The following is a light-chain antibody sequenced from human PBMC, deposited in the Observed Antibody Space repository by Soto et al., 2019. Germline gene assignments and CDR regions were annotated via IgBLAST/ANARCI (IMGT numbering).Light chain of an antibody. Sequence: QSVLTQPPSASGTPGQRVTISCSGSSSSIGSNYVYWYQQLPGTAPKLLIYRNNQRPSGVPDRFSGSKSSTSASLAISGLRSEDEADYYCAAWDDSLSGPVFGGGTKLTVL. CDR1: SSSIGSNY. CDR3: AAWDDSLSGPV. CDR2: RNN. J-gene: IGLJ2*01. V-gene: IGLV1-47*01.